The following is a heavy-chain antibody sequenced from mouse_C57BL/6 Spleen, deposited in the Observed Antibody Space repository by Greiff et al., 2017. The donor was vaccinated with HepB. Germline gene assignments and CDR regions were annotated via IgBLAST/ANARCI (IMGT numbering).Heavy chain of an antibody. J-gene: IGHJ1*03. D-gene: IGHD1-1*01. CDR2: IYPGDGDT. CDR1: GYAFSSYW. V-gene: IGHV1-80*01. Sequence: VQLVESGAELVKPGASVKISCKASGYAFSSYWMNWVKQRPGKGLEWIGQIYPGDGDTNYNGKFKGKATLTAGKSSSTAYMQLSSLTSEDSAVYCCARDRYGSSGYFDVWGTGTTVTVSS. CDR3: ARDRYGSSGYFDV.